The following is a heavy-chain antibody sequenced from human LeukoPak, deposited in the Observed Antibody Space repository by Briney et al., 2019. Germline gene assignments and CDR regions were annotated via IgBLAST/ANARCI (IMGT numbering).Heavy chain of an antibody. Sequence: ASVKVSCKASGYTFTSYDINWVRQATGQGLEWMGWMNPNSGNTGYAQKFQGRVTMTRNTSISTAYMELSSLRSEDTAVYCCARGDGIMTPFDPWGQGTLVTVSS. CDR3: ARGDGIMTPFDP. V-gene: IGHV1-8*01. D-gene: IGHD3-16*01. CDR1: GYTFTSYD. CDR2: MNPNSGNT. J-gene: IGHJ5*02.